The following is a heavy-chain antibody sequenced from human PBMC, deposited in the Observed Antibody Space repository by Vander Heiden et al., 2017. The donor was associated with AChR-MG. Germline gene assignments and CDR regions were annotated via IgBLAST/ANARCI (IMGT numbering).Heavy chain of an antibody. Sequence: QLQLQESGPGLVKPSETLSLTCTVSGGSISSSSYYWGWIRQPPGKGLEWIGSIYYSGSTYYNPSLKSRVTISVDTSKNQFSLKLSSVTAADTAVYYCARPFTSSSWTNPQDYWGQGTLVTVSS. D-gene: IGHD6-13*01. CDR2: IYYSGST. CDR3: ARPFTSSSWTNPQDY. J-gene: IGHJ4*02. CDR1: GGSISSSSYY. V-gene: IGHV4-39*01.